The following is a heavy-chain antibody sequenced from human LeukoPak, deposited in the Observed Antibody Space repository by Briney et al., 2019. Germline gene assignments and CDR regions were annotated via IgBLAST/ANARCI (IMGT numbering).Heavy chain of an antibody. CDR3: VRENTVSYFDY. CDR2: VNQGGTEK. D-gene: IGHD4-17*01. V-gene: IGHV3-7*03. J-gene: IGHJ4*02. Sequence: GGSLRLSCAASGFTFSSQWMSWVRQAPGKGLEWVANVNQGGTEKYYVDSVKGRFTISRDNAENSLYLQMNSLRAEDTALYYCVRENTVSYFDYWGQGTLVTVSS. CDR1: GFTFSSQW.